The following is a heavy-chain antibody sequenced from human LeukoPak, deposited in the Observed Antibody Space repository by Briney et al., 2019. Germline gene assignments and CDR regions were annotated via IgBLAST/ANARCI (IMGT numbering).Heavy chain of an antibody. V-gene: IGHV3-23*01. D-gene: IGHD2-21*02. Sequence: PGGSLRLSCAASGFTLSSYAMSWVRQGPGKGLEWVSAISASGNTYHADSVRGRFTISRDSSKNTLYLQMNSLRAEDTAVYYCAKEGAYCGGDCYNWFDPWGQGTLVTVSS. J-gene: IGHJ5*02. CDR1: GFTLSSYA. CDR3: AKEGAYCGGDCYNWFDP. CDR2: ISASGNT.